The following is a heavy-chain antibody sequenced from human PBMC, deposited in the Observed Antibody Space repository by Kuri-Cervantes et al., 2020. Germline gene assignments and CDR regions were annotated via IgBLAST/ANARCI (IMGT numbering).Heavy chain of an antibody. CDR3: ARDLGYDSRGYYMGRGMRGKNWFDP. CDR1: GGSISSYY. CDR2: IYYSGST. D-gene: IGHD3-22*01. Sequence: GSLRLSCTVSGGSISSYYWSWIRQPPGKGLEWIGYIYYSGSTNYNPSLKSRVTISVDTSKSQFSLKLSSVTAADTAVYYCARDLGYDSRGYYMGRGMRGKNWFDPWCQGTLVTVSS. V-gene: IGHV4-59*01. J-gene: IGHJ5*02.